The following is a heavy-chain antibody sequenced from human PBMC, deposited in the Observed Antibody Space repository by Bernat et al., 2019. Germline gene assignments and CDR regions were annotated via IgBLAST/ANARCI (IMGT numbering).Heavy chain of an antibody. Sequence: EVQLVESGGGLVQPGGSLRLSCAASGFTFSSYAMHWVRQAPGKGLEYVSAISYNGSNTYYANSVNGRFTISRDNSKNTLYLQMGSLRAEDMAVYYWARGVEGVVSWFDPWGQGTLVTVSS. CDR2: ISYNGSNT. D-gene: IGHD3-10*01. CDR3: ARGVEGVVSWFDP. J-gene: IGHJ5*02. V-gene: IGHV3-64*01. CDR1: GFTFSSYA.